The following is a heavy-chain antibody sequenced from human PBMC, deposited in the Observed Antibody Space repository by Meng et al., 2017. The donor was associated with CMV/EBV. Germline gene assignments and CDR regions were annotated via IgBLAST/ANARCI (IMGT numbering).Heavy chain of an antibody. J-gene: IGHJ4*02. CDR1: GFSLGTSGVG. V-gene: IGHV2-5*01. Sequence: TFSGFSLGTSGVGVGWIRQPPGKALEWLALIYWNDDKRYSPSLKSRLTITKDTSKNQVVLTMTNMDPVDTATYYCAHSEIQLWVFDYWGQGTLVTVSS. D-gene: IGHD5-18*01. CDR3: AHSEIQLWVFDY. CDR2: IYWNDDK.